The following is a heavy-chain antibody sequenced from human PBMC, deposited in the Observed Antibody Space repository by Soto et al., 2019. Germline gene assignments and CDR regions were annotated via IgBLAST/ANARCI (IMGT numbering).Heavy chain of an antibody. CDR2: IYPGGSDT. CDR3: ARRRYYYDSSGYYGGVYNWFDP. J-gene: IGHJ5*02. D-gene: IGHD3-22*01. Sequence: PGESLKISCKGSGYSFTSYWIGWVRQMPGKGLEWMGIIYPGGSDTRYSPSFQGQVTISADKSISTAYLQWSSLKASDTAMYYCARRRYYYDSSGYYGGVYNWFDPWGQGTLVTVSS. V-gene: IGHV5-51*01. CDR1: GYSFTSYW.